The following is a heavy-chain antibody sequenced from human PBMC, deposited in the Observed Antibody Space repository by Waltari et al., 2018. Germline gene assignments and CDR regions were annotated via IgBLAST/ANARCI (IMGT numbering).Heavy chain of an antibody. CDR1: GYSISSGYY. CDR3: ATPMSEYCSGGSCFDY. CDR2: IYHSGST. D-gene: IGHD2-15*01. V-gene: IGHV4-38-2*01. Sequence: QVQLQESGPGLVKPSETLSLTCAVSGYSISSGYYWGWIRQPPGKGLEWIGSIYHSGSTYYNPSLKSRVTISVDTSMNQFSLKLSSVTAADTAVYYCATPMSEYCSGGSCFDYWGQGTLVTVSS. J-gene: IGHJ4*02.